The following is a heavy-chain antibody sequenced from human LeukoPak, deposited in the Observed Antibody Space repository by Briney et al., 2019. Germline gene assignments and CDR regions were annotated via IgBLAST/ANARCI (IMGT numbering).Heavy chain of an antibody. CDR1: GYTFTSYG. D-gene: IGHD3-22*01. CDR2: ISAYNGNT. J-gene: IGHJ5*02. CDR3: ARTLGSEARGRVVGNTRRWFDP. V-gene: IGHV1-18*01. Sequence: ASVTVSCKASGYTFTSYGISWVRQAPGQGLEWMGWISAYNGNTNYAQKLQGRVTMTTDTSTSTAYMELRSLRSDDTAVYYCARTLGSEARGRVVGNTRRWFDPWGQGTLVTVSS.